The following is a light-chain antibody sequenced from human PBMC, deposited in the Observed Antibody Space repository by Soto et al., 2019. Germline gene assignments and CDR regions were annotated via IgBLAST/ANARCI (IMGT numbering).Light chain of an antibody. V-gene: IGKV1-33*01. CDR2: GAS. Sequence: DIQMTQSPSSLSASVGDRVTITCQASQDISNYLNWYQQKPGKDPKLLVYGASSLETGVPSRFRGSGSGTDFTFTISSLQPEDIATYYCQHYDHLPLTFGGGTKVEIK. CDR1: QDISNY. J-gene: IGKJ4*01. CDR3: QHYDHLPLT.